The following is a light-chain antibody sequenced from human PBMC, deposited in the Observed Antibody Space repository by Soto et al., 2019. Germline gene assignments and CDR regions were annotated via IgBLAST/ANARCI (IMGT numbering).Light chain of an antibody. J-gene: IGLJ2*01. V-gene: IGLV2-23*01. CDR1: SSDVEGYNF. CDR2: EGN. CDR3: SSCASGSTSVL. Sequence: QSALTQPASASGSPGQSITISCTGTSSDVEGYNFDSWYQQHPGKAPKLMIYEGNKRPSGVSNRFSGSKSGNTASLTTSWLQAEDEADYYRSSCASGSTSVLFGGGTKLTVL.